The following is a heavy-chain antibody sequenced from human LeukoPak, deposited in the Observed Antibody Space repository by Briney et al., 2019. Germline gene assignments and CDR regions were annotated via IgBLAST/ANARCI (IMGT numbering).Heavy chain of an antibody. J-gene: IGHJ4*02. CDR1: GGTLSSYA. V-gene: IGHV1-69*05. Sequence: SVKVSCKASGGTLSSYAISWVRQAPGQGLEWMGGIIPIFGTSNYAQKFQGRVTITTDESTSTAYMELSSLRSEDTAVYYCARGPELERFDYWGQGTLVTVSS. CDR2: IIPIFGTS. CDR3: ARGPELERFDY. D-gene: IGHD1-1*01.